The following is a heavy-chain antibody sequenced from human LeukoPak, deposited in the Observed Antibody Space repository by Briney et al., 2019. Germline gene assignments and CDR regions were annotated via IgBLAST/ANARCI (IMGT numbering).Heavy chain of an antibody. CDR1: GYTFTDYY. CDR3: ATGSVAMATNTLDY. Sequence: ASVKVSCTVSGYTFTDYYMHWVQQAPGKGLEWMGLVDPEDGETIYAEKFQGRVTITAYTSTDTAYMELSSLRSQDTAVYYCATGSVAMATNTLDYWGQGTLVTVSS. V-gene: IGHV1-69-2*01. D-gene: IGHD5-24*01. CDR2: VDPEDGET. J-gene: IGHJ4*02.